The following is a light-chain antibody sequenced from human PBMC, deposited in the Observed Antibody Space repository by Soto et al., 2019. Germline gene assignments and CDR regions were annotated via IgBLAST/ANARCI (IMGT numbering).Light chain of an antibody. J-gene: IGLJ3*02. CDR1: SGSVSTSYY. CDR2: STN. V-gene: IGLV8-61*01. Sequence: QTVVTQEPSLSVSPGGTVKLTCGLSSGSVSTSYYPSWYQQTPGQAPRTLIYSTNTRSSGVPDRFSGSILGNKAALTITGAQADDESDYYCVLYKNSGTLFGGGTKVTVL. CDR3: VLYKNSGTL.